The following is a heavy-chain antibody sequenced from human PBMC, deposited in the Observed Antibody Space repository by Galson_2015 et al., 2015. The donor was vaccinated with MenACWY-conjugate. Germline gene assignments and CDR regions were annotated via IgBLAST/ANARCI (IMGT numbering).Heavy chain of an antibody. CDR2: IKQDGSEK. CDR3: ARQYSNGYYS. D-gene: IGHD6-25*01. V-gene: IGHV3-7*03. J-gene: IGHJ5*01. CDR1: GYSFTSYW. Sequence: SGAEVKKPGESLRISCKGSGYSFTSYWMGWVRQAPGKGLEWVANIKQDGSEKYYVDSMKGRFTISRDNTKNALFLQMNSLRAEDTAMYYCARQYSNGYYSWGQGILVTVSS.